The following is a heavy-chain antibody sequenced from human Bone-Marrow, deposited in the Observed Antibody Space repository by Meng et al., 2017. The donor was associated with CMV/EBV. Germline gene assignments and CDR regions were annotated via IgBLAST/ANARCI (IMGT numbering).Heavy chain of an antibody. D-gene: IGHD2-21*02. CDR3: TPQLGGVGTY. Sequence: LSLTCAASGITFSSYWMHWVRQAPGKGLVWVSGINGDGTSTTYADSVKGRFTISRDNAKNTMYVQMNSLRGEDTAVYYCTPQLGGVGTYWGQGTVVTV. CDR1: GITFSSYW. J-gene: IGHJ4*02. V-gene: IGHV3-74*01. CDR2: INGDGTST.